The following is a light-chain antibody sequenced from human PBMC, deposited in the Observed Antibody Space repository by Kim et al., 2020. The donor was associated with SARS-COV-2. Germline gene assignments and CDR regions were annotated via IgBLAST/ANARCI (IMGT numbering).Light chain of an antibody. Sequence: DIQLTQSPSFLSASVGDRVTITCRASQGISSYLAWYQQKPGKAPKLLIYAASTLQSGVPSRFSGSGSGTEFALAGSGLRPEDCAAEWWERVNSDPDTFGQGTKLEI. CDR1: QGISSY. CDR3: ERVNSDPDT. V-gene: IGKV1-9*01. CDR2: AAS. J-gene: IGKJ2*01.